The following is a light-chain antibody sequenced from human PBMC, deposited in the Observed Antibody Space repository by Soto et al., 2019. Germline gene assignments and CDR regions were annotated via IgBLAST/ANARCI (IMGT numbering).Light chain of an antibody. J-gene: IGKJ5*01. CDR1: QSVSTY. CDR3: HQRNN. Sequence: LVLTQSPVTLSLSPGDIATLSCRASQSVSTYLAWYRQTPGQAPRLLIYDTSNRATGVPPRFSGSRSGTDFTLTISSVEPEDFALYYCHQRNNFGQGTRLEIK. V-gene: IGKV3-11*01. CDR2: DTS.